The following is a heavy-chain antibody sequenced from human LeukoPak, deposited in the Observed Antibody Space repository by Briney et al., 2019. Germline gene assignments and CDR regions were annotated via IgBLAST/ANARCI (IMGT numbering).Heavy chain of an antibody. D-gene: IGHD2-2*01. Sequence: PSETLSLTCTVSGGSISSGDYYWSWIRQPPGKGLEWIGYIYYSGSTYYNPSLKSRVTISVDTSKNQFSLKLSSVTAADTAVYYCATERIVVQTSPPYGMDVWGKGTTVTVSS. J-gene: IGHJ6*04. CDR3: ATERIVVQTSPPYGMDV. CDR2: IYYSGST. CDR1: GGSISSGDYY. V-gene: IGHV4-30-4*01.